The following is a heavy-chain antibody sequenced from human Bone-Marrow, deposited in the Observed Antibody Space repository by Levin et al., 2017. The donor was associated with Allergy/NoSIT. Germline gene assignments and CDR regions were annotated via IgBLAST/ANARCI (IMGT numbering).Heavy chain of an antibody. Sequence: GGSLRLSCAVSGFTFSDYGMHWVRMLPGKGLEWVAVIWYDGTNKYYADSVKGRFTISRDNSKNTLYIEMNSLRGDDTAVYFCARDGANGIMGSFDYWGQGALVTVS. CDR3: ARDGANGIMGSFDY. V-gene: IGHV3-33*01. CDR2: IWYDGTNK. CDR1: GFTFSDYG. J-gene: IGHJ4*02. D-gene: IGHD4/OR15-4a*01.